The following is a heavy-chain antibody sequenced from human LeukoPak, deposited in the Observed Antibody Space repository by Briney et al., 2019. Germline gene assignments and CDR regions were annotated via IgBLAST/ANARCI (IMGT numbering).Heavy chain of an antibody. Sequence: GGSLRLSCAASGFTFCSYGMSWVRQAPGKGLKWVSGISISGDSTYYADSVKGRFTISRDNSKNTLYLQMNSLRAEDTAVYYCATLSVAAADWDDDYWGQGALLTVSS. CDR2: ISISGDST. D-gene: IGHD6-13*01. CDR1: GFTFCSYG. CDR3: ATLSVAAADWDDDY. V-gene: IGHV3-23*01. J-gene: IGHJ4*02.